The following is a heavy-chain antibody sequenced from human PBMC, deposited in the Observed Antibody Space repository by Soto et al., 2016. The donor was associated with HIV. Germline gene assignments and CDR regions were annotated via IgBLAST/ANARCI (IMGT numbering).Heavy chain of an antibody. CDR3: AKGSERITIFGVVRDHAFDI. V-gene: IGHV3-43D*04. Sequence: EVQLVESGGVVVQPGGSLRLSCAASGFTFDDYAMHWVRQAPGKGLEWVSLISWDGGSTYYADSVKGRFTISRDNSKNSLYLQMNSLRAEDTALYYCAKGSERITIFGVVRDHAFDIWGQGTMVTVSS. CDR1: GFTFDDYA. J-gene: IGHJ3*02. D-gene: IGHD3-3*01. CDR2: ISWDGGST.